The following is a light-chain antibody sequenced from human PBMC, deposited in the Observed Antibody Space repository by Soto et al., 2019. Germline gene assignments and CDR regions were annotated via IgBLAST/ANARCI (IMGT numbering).Light chain of an antibody. CDR3: AAWDDSLNGYV. CDR1: SSNIGSNS. CDR2: SND. J-gene: IGLJ1*01. V-gene: IGLV1-44*01. Sequence: QSVLTQPPSASGTPGQRVTISCSGSSSNIGSNSVNWYQQLPGTAPKLLIYSNDRRPSGVPDRFSGFKSGTSASLAISGLQSEDEADYYCAAWDDSLNGYVFGTGTKVTV.